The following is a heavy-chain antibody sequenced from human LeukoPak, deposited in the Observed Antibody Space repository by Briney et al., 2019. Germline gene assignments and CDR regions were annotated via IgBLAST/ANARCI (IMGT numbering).Heavy chain of an antibody. CDR2: ISGSGGST. Sequence: GGSLRLSCAASGFTFSSYAMSWVRQAPGKGLEWVSAISGSGGSTYYADSVKGRFTISRDNSKNTLYLQMNSLRAEDTAVYYCARGGYSNSRASWFDPWGQGTLVTVSS. J-gene: IGHJ5*02. CDR3: ARGGYSNSRASWFDP. V-gene: IGHV3-23*01. D-gene: IGHD5-12*01. CDR1: GFTFSSYA.